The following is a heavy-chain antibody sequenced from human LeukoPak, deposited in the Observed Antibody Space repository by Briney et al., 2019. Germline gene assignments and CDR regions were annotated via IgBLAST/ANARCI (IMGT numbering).Heavy chain of an antibody. Sequence: GGSLRLSCAASGLTFSSYSMNWVRQAPGKGLEWVSYIISISSTIYYADSGKGRFTISRDNAKNSLYLQMNSLRDEDTAVYYCARGGSSDYYDSSGYYYVNYWGQGTLVTVSS. D-gene: IGHD3-22*01. V-gene: IGHV3-48*02. CDR1: GLTFSSYS. J-gene: IGHJ4*02. CDR3: ARGGSSDYYDSSGYYYVNY. CDR2: IISISSTI.